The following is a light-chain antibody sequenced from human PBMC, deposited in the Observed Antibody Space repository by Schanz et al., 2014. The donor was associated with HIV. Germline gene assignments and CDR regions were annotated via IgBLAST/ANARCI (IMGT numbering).Light chain of an antibody. CDR3: QQTYTSWT. CDR1: QNISNS. Sequence: DIVLTQSPATLSLSPGERATLSCRVSQNISNSLAWFQQKPGRAPRLLIYDASNRATGIPARFSGSGSGTDFTLTISSLEPEDFATYFCQQTYTSWTFGQGTRVEI. CDR2: DAS. V-gene: IGKV3-11*01. J-gene: IGKJ1*01.